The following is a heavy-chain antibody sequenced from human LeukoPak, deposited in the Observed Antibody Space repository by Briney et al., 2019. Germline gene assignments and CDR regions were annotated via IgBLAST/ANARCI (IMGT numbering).Heavy chain of an antibody. D-gene: IGHD1-26*01. V-gene: IGHV3-23*01. CDR2: ISGSGDST. CDR3: AKVSGGSARYFNN. CDR1: AFTFRSYA. Sequence: QPGGSLRLSCAASAFTFRSYAVSWVRQAPGKGLEWVSTISGSGDSTYYADSVKGRFTISRDNSKNTLYLQMNSLRAEDTAVYYCAKVSGGSARYFNNWGRGVLV. J-gene: IGHJ4*02.